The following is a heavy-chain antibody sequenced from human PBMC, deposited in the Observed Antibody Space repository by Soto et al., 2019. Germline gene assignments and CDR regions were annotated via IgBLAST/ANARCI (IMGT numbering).Heavy chain of an antibody. V-gene: IGHV4-30-4*01. Sequence: SETLSLTCTVSGGSISSGDYYWSWIRQPPGKGLEWIGYIYYSGSTYYNPSLKSRVTISVDTSKNQFSLKLSSVTAADTAVYYCARQTPLWFGEFFDYWGQGTLVTVSS. D-gene: IGHD3-10*01. CDR3: ARQTPLWFGEFFDY. CDR1: GGSISSGDYY. J-gene: IGHJ4*02. CDR2: IYYSGST.